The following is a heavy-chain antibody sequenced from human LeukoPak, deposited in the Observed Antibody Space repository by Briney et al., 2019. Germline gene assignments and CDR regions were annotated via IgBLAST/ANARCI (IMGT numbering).Heavy chain of an antibody. Sequence: GGSLRLSXAASGFTFDDYGMSWVRQAPGKGLEWVSGIDWNGGSTGYADSVKGRFTISRDNAKNSLYLQMNSLRAEDTALYYCAREGAYGSGRYFDYWGQGTLVTVSS. CDR2: IDWNGGST. CDR1: GFTFDDYG. V-gene: IGHV3-20*04. D-gene: IGHD3-10*01. CDR3: AREGAYGSGRYFDY. J-gene: IGHJ4*02.